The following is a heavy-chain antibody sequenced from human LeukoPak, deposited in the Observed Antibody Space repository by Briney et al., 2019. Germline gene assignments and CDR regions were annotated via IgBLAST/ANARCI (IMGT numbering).Heavy chain of an antibody. D-gene: IGHD3-3*01. V-gene: IGHV1-24*01. Sequence: ASVKVSCKVSGYTLTELSMHWVRQAPGKGLEWMGGFDPEDGETIYAQKFQGRVTMTEDTSTDTAYMELSSLRSEDTAVYYCASSDPGITIFGVVIRPFDYWGQGTLVTVSS. CDR1: GYTLTELS. CDR2: FDPEDGET. CDR3: ASSDPGITIFGVVIRPFDY. J-gene: IGHJ4*02.